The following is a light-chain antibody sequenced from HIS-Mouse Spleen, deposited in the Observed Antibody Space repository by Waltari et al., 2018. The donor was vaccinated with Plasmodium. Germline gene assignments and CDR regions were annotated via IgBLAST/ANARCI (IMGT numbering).Light chain of an antibody. CDR1: QRVSSY. V-gene: IGKV3-11*01. CDR2: DAS. CDR3: QAWDSSTVV. J-gene: IGKJ4*01. Sequence: EIVLTQSPATLSLSPGDRATLSCRASQRVSSYLAWYQQKPGPAPRLLIYDASNRATGIPARFSGSGSGTDFTLTISGTQAMDEADYYCQAWDSSTVVFGGGTK.